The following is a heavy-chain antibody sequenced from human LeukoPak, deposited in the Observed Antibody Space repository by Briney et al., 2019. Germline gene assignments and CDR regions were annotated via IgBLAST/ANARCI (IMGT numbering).Heavy chain of an antibody. V-gene: IGHV3-30*04. D-gene: IGHD5-24*01. CDR1: GFTFSSYA. CDR2: ISYDGSNK. J-gene: IGHJ4*02. Sequence: GGSLRLSCAASGFTFSSYAMHWVRQAPGKGLEWVAVISYDGSNKYYADSVKGRFTISRDNSKNTLYLQMNSLRAEDTAVYYCASRWGDGYNWRYFDYWAREPWSPSPQ. CDR3: ASRWGDGYNWRYFDY.